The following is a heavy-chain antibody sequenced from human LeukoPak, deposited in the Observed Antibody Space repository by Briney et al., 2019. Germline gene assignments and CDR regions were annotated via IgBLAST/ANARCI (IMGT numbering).Heavy chain of an antibody. Sequence: GGSLRLSCAASGFTFSNYWMSWVRQAPGKGLEWVANIKQDGSEKDYVDALKGRFTISRDNAKNSLYLQMNSLRAEDTAVYYCARWLELMRNFDWWGQGTLVTVSS. J-gene: IGHJ4*02. D-gene: IGHD5-24*01. CDR1: GFTFSNYW. CDR3: ARWLELMRNFDW. CDR2: IKQDGSEK. V-gene: IGHV3-7*01.